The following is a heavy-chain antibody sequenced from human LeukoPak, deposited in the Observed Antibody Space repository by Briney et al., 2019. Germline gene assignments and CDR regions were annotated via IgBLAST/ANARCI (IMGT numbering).Heavy chain of an antibody. V-gene: IGHV4-59*11. Sequence: SSETLSLTCTGSGGSISSHYWSWIRQPPGKGLEWIGYIYYSGSTNYNPSLKSRVTISVDTSKNQFSLKLSSVTAADTAVYYCARDLGSSDDYWGQGTLVTVSS. CDR1: GGSISSHY. CDR3: ARDLGSSDDY. CDR2: IYYSGST. J-gene: IGHJ4*02. D-gene: IGHD5-12*01.